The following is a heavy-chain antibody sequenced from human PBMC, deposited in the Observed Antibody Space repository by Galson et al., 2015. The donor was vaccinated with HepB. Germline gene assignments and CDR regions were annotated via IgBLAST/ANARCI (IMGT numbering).Heavy chain of an antibody. D-gene: IGHD3-16*01. J-gene: IGHJ6*02. CDR2: IIPMFGTA. CDR1: GGSLNKYV. Sequence: SVKVSCKASGGSLNKYVISWVRQAPGQGLEWMGGIIPMFGTANYAQKFQDRVKITADESTNTAYMELSSLRSEDSAVYYCARATGHSYAVHYYYYYGMDVWGQGTTVTVSS. V-gene: IGHV1-69*13. CDR3: ARATGHSYAVHYYYYYGMDV.